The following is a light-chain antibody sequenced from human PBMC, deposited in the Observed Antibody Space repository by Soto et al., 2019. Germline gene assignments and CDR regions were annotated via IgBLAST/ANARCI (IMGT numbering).Light chain of an antibody. V-gene: IGKV3-11*01. CDR1: QTVGIS. CDR2: DAS. Sequence: LTQSPASLSVSPGDRATLSCRASQTVGISLAWYQHKPGQPPRLLIYDASRRATGIPARFGGSGSGTDFTLTISSLEPEDFAVYYCQQRTNCLFTFGPGTKVDIK. J-gene: IGKJ3*01. CDR3: QQRTNCLFT.